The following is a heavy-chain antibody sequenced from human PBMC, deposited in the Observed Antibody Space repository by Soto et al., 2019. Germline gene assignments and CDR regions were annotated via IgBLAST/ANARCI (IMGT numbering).Heavy chain of an antibody. J-gene: IGHJ6*02. CDR1: GGTFSTHA. CDR2: IIPISGTT. Sequence: ASVKVSCKASGGTFSTHAIIWVRQAPGHGLERMGGIIPISGTTYYTQKFQGRVTITADEPTSTAFMELSSLKSDDTAVFYCARGYCSGGNCYSGMGVWGQGTMVTVSS. D-gene: IGHD2-15*01. CDR3: ARGYCSGGNCYSGMGV. V-gene: IGHV1-69*13.